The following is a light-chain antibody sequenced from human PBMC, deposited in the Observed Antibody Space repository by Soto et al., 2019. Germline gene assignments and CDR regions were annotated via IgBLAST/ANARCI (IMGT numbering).Light chain of an antibody. V-gene: IGKV1-39*01. J-gene: IGKJ2*01. CDR3: QQSYSTPRT. Sequence: MTQSPVTLSASVGDRVTITCRASQSISSSLNWYQQKPGTAPNLLIYAASSLQSGVPSRFSGSGSGTDFTLTISSLQPEDFATYYCQQSYSTPRTFGQGTKLEIK. CDR1: QSISSS. CDR2: AAS.